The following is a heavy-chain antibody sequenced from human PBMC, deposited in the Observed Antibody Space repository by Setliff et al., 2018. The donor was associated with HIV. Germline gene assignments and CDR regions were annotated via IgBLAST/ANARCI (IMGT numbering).Heavy chain of an antibody. CDR2: IFYSGST. CDR3: ARATFEQLGNFDY. V-gene: IGHV4-39*07. CDR1: GGSINRSPYY. D-gene: IGHD6-6*01. Sequence: SETLSLTCTVSGGSINRSPYYWGWIRQPPGKGLEWIASIFYSGSTYHNPSLKSRVTISVDTSKNQFSLKLSSVTAADTAVYYCARATFEQLGNFDYWGQGTLVTVSS. J-gene: IGHJ4*02.